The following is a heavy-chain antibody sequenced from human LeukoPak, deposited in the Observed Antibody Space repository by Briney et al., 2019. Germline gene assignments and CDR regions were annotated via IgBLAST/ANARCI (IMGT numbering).Heavy chain of an antibody. V-gene: IGHV3-53*04. CDR3: ARDASLGWYFDL. CDR2: IYYGGST. Sequence: LPGGSLRLSCAASGFSVSTNYMLWVRQAPGKGLEWVSIIYYGGSTYYADSVKGRFAISRHDSKNTVYLQMDSLKPEDTAIYYCARDASLGWYFDLWGRGTLVTVSS. CDR1: GFSVSTNY. J-gene: IGHJ2*01.